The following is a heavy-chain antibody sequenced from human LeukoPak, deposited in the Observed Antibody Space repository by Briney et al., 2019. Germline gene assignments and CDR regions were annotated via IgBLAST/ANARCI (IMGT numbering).Heavy chain of an antibody. CDR3: ARDERAPHYYGNSGY. V-gene: IGHV3-21*01. D-gene: IGHD3-3*01. Sequence: PGGSLRLSCAASGFTFSSYSMNWVRQAPGKGLEWASSISSSSSYIYYADSVKGRFTISRDNAKNSLYLQMNSLRAEDTAVYYCARDERAPHYYGNSGYWGQGTLVTVSS. J-gene: IGHJ4*02. CDR2: ISSSSSYI. CDR1: GFTFSSYS.